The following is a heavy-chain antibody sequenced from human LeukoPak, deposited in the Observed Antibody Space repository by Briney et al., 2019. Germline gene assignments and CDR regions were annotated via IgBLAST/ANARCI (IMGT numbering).Heavy chain of an antibody. CDR1: GDSLSSNSAA. CDR3: CHSLSGRTGAFDI. Sequence: SQTLSLTCAISGDSLSSNSAAWNWIRQSPSRGLEWLGRTYYRSKWYNDYAVSLKSRITINPDTSKNQFSLQLDSVTPEDTAVYYCCHSLSGRTGAFDIWGRGTVVTVSS. CDR2: TYYRSKWYN. J-gene: IGHJ3*02. V-gene: IGHV6-1*01. D-gene: IGHD2-21*01.